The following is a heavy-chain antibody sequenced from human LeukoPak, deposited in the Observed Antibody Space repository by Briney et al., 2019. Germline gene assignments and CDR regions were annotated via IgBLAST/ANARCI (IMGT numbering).Heavy chain of an antibody. CDR3: ARSLSSGYPDAFDI. CDR2: IYHSGST. CDR1: GYSISSGYY. V-gene: IGHV4-38-2*02. J-gene: IGHJ3*02. D-gene: IGHD3-22*01. Sequence: SETLSLTCTVFGYSISSGYYWGWIRQPPGKRLEWIGSIYHSGSTYYNPSLKSRVTISVDTSKNQFSLKLSSVTAADTAVYYCARSLSSGYPDAFDIWGQGTMVTVSS.